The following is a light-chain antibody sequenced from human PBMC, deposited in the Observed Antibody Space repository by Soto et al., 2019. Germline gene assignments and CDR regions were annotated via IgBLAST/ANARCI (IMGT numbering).Light chain of an antibody. CDR1: QTISSW. CDR3: QHYNSYSEA. J-gene: IGKJ1*01. CDR2: KVS. V-gene: IGKV1-5*03. Sequence: DLPMTQSPSTLSGSVGDRVTITCRASQTISSWLAWYQQKPGKAPKLLIYKVSTLKSGVPSRFSGSGSGTEFTLTISSLQPDDFATYYCQHYNSYSEAFGQGTKVELK.